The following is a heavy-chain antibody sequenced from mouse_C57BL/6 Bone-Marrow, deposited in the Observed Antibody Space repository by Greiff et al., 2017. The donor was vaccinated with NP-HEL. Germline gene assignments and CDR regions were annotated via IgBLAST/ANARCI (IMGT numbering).Heavy chain of an antibody. Sequence: EVKLMESGGGLVQPGGSLKLSCAASGIDFSRYWMSWVRRAPGKGLEWIGEINPDSSTINYAPSLKDKFIISRDNAKNTLYLQMSKVRSEDTALYYCASPYYYGSPYWYFDVWGTGTTVTVSS. J-gene: IGHJ1*03. CDR1: GIDFSRYW. V-gene: IGHV4-1*01. CDR2: INPDSSTI. D-gene: IGHD1-1*01. CDR3: ASPYYYGSPYWYFDV.